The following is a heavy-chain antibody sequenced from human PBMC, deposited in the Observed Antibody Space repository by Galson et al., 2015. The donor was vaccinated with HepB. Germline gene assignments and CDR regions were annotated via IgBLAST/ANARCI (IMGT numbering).Heavy chain of an antibody. D-gene: IGHD2-2*01. CDR3: AKAGGYCSGTSCYGRRVDY. Sequence: SLRLSCAASGFTFSSYAMSWVRQAPGKGLEWVSAISGSGGCTYYADSVKSRFTISRDNSKNTLYLQMNSQRAEDTAVYYCAKAGGYCSGTSCYGRRVDYWGQGTLVTVSS. CDR1: GFTFSSYA. J-gene: IGHJ4*02. V-gene: IGHV3-23*01. CDR2: ISGSGGCT.